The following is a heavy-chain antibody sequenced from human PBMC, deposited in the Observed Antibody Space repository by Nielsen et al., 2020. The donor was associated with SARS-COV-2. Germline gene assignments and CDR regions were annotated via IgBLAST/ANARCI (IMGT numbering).Heavy chain of an antibody. CDR3: ARVGWGKAAALDY. V-gene: IGHV1-8*02. Sequence: ASVKVSCKASGYIFINYGISWVRQATGQGLEWMGWINPYSDNTGYAQKFQGRVTMTTNTSMNTAYLELSSLRSEDTAVYYCARVGWGKAAALDYWGQGTLVTVSS. J-gene: IGHJ4*02. D-gene: IGHD3-16*01. CDR2: INPYSDNT. CDR1: GYIFINYG.